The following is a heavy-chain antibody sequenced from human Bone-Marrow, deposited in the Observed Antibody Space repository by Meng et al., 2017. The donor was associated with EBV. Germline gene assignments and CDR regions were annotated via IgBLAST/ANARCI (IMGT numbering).Heavy chain of an antibody. D-gene: IGHD3-22*01. V-gene: IGHV3-15*01. CDR1: GFTFSNAW. J-gene: IGHJ4*02. Sequence: EVQLVESGGGLVKPGGSFRLSCAASGFTFSNAWMSWVRQAPGKGLEWVGRIKSKTDGGTTDYAAPVKGRFTISRDDSKNTLYLQMNSLKTEDTAVYYCTTEKGYYDSSGYSYFDYWGQGTLVTVAS. CDR2: IKSKTDGGTT. CDR3: TTEKGYYDSSGYSYFDY.